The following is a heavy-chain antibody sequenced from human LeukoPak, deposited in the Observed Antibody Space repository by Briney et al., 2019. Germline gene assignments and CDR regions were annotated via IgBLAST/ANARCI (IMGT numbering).Heavy chain of an antibody. CDR2: IYPGDSDT. Sequence: GESLKISCKGSGYSSTSYWIGWVRQMPGKGLEWMGIIYPGDSDTRYSPSFQGQVTISADKSTSTAYLQWSSLKASDTAMYYCARHPSASYYYFDYWGQGTLVTVSS. CDR1: GYSSTSYW. V-gene: IGHV5-51*01. CDR3: ARHPSASYYYFDY. D-gene: IGHD1-26*01. J-gene: IGHJ4*02.